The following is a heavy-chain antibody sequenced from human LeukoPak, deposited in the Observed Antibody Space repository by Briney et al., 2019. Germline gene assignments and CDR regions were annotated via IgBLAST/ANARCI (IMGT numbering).Heavy chain of an antibody. J-gene: IGHJ4*02. CDR3: ARAALGATFTLKLDY. CDR1: GYTFTSYY. D-gene: IGHD1-26*01. V-gene: IGHV1-46*01. CDR2: INPSGGST. Sequence: GASVKVSCKASGYTFTSYYMHWVRQAPGQGLEWMGIINPSGGSTSYAQRFQGRVTMTRDTSTSTVYMELSSLRFEDTAVYYCARAALGATFTLKLDYWGQGTLVTVSS.